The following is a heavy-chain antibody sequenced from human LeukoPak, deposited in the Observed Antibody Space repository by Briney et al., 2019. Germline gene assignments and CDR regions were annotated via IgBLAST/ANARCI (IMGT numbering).Heavy chain of an antibody. V-gene: IGHV4-38-2*02. CDR1: GYSMSSGYY. D-gene: IGHD2-15*01. J-gene: IGHJ6*03. CDR2: IFHSGNS. Sequence: SETLSLTCTVSGYSMSSGYYWGWIRQPPGKGLQWIGSIFHSGNSYYNPSLKSRVTISVDTSKNQFSLKLSSVTAADTAVYYCARLGSPYYYYYYMDVWGKGTTVTISS. CDR3: ARLGSPYYYYYYMDV.